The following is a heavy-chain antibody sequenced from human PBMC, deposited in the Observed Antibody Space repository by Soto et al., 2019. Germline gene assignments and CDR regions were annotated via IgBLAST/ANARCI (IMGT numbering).Heavy chain of an antibody. CDR2: ISYDGNSK. CDR3: AKARYLTTVTTCYFDN. J-gene: IGHJ4*02. CDR1: GFTFSNYG. V-gene: IGHV3-30*18. D-gene: IGHD4-17*01. Sequence: LGGSLRLSCAASGFTFSNYGMHWVRQAPGKGLEWVSVISYDGNSKYYADSVKGRFTISRDNSKNTLYLQMNSLRAEDTAVYYCAKARYLTTVTTCYFDNWGQGTLVTVSS.